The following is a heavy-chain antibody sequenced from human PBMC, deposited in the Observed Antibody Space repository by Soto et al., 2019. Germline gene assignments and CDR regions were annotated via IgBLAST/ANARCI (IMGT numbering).Heavy chain of an antibody. CDR3: ARHGSGSYYKRDAFDI. J-gene: IGHJ3*02. CDR1: GYSFIDHW. CDR2: IYPGDSDT. Sequence: GVLLRIRWSVSGYSFIDHWIRWVRQMHGKGLEWMGIIYPGDSDTRYSPSFQGQVTISADKSISTAYLQWSSLKASDTAMYYCARHGSGSYYKRDAFDIWGQGTMVTVSS. D-gene: IGHD3-10*01. V-gene: IGHV5-51*01.